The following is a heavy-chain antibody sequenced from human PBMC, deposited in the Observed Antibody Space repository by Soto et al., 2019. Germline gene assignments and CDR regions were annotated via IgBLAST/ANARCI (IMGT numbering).Heavy chain of an antibody. CDR3: ARDRDFDWRTDY. CDR1: GFTFSSYS. D-gene: IGHD3-9*01. Sequence: EVQLVESGGGLVKPGGSLRLSCAASGFTFSSYSMNWVRQAPGKGLEWVSSISSSSSYIYYADSVKGRFTISRDNAKNSLYLQMNSLRAEDTAVYYCARDRDFDWRTDYWGQGTLVTVSS. CDR2: ISSSSSYI. J-gene: IGHJ4*02. V-gene: IGHV3-21*01.